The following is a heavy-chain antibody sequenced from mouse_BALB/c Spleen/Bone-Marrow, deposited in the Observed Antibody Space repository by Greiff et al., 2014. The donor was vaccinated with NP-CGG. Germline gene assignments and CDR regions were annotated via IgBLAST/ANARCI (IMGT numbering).Heavy chain of an antibody. V-gene: IGHV1S29*02. CDR1: GYTFTDYN. J-gene: IGHJ4*01. D-gene: IGHD2-3*01. Sequence: EVKLVESGPELVKPGASVKISCKASGYTFTDYNMHWVKQSHGKSLEWIGYIYPYNGGTGYNQKFKSKATLTVDNSSSTAYMELRSLTSEDSAVYYCARLDGYYVAMDYWGPGTSATVSS. CDR3: ARLDGYYVAMDY. CDR2: IYPYNGGT.